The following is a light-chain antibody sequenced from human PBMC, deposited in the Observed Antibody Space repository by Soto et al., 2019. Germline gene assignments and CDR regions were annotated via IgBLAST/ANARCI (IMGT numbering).Light chain of an antibody. CDR2: SAS. Sequence: DIVMTQSPATLSVSPGERATLSCRASQNISTNVAWYQQKPGQAPRLLLLSASSRLSDIPARFSGSGAGTEYTLTISGLLSEDVSVYYCHHFNTWPPKAFGQGTKVEFK. J-gene: IGKJ1*01. CDR1: QNISTN. V-gene: IGKV3-15*01. CDR3: HHFNTWPPKA.